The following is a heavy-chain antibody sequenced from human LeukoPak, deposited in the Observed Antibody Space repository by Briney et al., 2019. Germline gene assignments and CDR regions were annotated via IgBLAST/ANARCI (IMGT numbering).Heavy chain of an antibody. D-gene: IGHD2-2*01. CDR1: GFTFNNYG. Sequence: GRSLRLSCADSGFTFNNYGMHWVRQAPGKGLEWVAVMSFDGSNKYHADSVKGRFTIFRDNSRNTLYLQMNSLRVEDTAVYYCTSICSSSSCYLDYWGQGTLVTVSS. CDR3: TSICSSSSCYLDY. J-gene: IGHJ4*02. CDR2: MSFDGSNK. V-gene: IGHV3-30*03.